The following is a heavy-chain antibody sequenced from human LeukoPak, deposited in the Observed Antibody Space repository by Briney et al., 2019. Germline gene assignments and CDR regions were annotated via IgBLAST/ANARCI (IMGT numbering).Heavy chain of an antibody. Sequence: GASVKVSCKASGYTFTSYGISWVRQAPGQGLEWMGWISAYNGNTNYAQKLQGRVTMTTDTSTSTAYMELRSLRSDDTAVYCCARSITYYYDSSGYSREYYMDVWGKGTTVTVSS. J-gene: IGHJ6*03. CDR2: ISAYNGNT. CDR1: GYTFTSYG. CDR3: ARSITYYYDSSGYSREYYMDV. V-gene: IGHV1-18*01. D-gene: IGHD3-22*01.